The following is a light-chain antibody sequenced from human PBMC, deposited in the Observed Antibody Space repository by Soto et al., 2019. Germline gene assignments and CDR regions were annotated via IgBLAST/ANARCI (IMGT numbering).Light chain of an antibody. J-gene: IGLJ3*02. CDR1: KLGDKY. CDR3: QAWDSSTGV. Sequence: SYELTQPPSVSVSPGQTASITCSGDKLGDKYACWYQQKPGRSPVLVIYQNDKRPSGIPERFSGSNSGNTATLTVSGTQAMDEADYYCQAWDSSTGVFGGGTQRPS. V-gene: IGLV3-1*01. CDR2: QND.